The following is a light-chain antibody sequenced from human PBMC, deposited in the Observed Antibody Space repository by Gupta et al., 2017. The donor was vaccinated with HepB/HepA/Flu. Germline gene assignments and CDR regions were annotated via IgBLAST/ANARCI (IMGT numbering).Light chain of an antibody. J-gene: IGLJ2*01. CDR2: ENK. Sequence: QSVLTQPPSVSAAPGEKVTISCSGSSSNIGNNFVSWYQQVPGTAPKLLIYENKKRPSGIPDRFSGSKSGTSATLGISGLQTGDEADYYCGTWDSSLSGGEVVFGGGTKLTVL. V-gene: IGLV1-51*01. CDR3: GTWDSSLSGGEVV. CDR1: SSNIGNNF.